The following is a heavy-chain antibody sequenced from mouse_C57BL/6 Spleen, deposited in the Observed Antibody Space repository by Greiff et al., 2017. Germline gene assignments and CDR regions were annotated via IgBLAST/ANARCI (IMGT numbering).Heavy chain of an antibody. V-gene: IGHV1-19*01. J-gene: IGHJ2*01. CDR3: ARGERGFDY. Sequence: EVKLQESGPVLVKPGASVKMSCKASGYTFTDYYMNWVKQSHGKSLEWIGVINPYNGGTSYNQKFKGKATLTVDKSSSTAYMELNSLTSEDSAVYYCARGERGFDYWGQGTTLTVSS. CDR2: INPYNGGT. CDR1: GYTFTDYY.